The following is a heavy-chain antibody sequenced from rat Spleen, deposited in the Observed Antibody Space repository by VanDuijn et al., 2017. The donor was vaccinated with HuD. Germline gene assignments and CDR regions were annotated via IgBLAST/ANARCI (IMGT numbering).Heavy chain of an antibody. D-gene: IGHD1-1*01. V-gene: IGHV5-29*01. CDR2: ISYDGSST. J-gene: IGHJ3*01. CDR1: GFTFSNYG. CDR3: AREHYYSGAFDY. Sequence: EVQLVESGGGLVQPGRSLKLSCAASGFTFSNYGMAWVRQAPTKGLEWVATISYDGSSTYYRDSVKGRFTISRDNAKSTLYLQMDSLRSEDTATYYCAREHYYSGAFDYWGQGTLVTVSS.